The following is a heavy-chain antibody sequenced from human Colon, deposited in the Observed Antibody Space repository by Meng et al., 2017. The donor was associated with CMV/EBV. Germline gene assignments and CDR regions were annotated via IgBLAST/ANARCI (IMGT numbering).Heavy chain of an antibody. V-gene: IGHV3-74*01. J-gene: IGHJ4*02. CDR2: VSGDGTVT. CDR1: GFTFSNHW. CDR3: ARGLGHASNNSHDS. D-gene: IGHD1-1*01. Sequence: GGSLRLSCEVSGFTFSNHWMHWVRQVPGEGLVWVSRVSGDGTVTAYADSVEGRFTISRDNAENTLFLQMNGLRVDDTAVYFCARGLGHASNNSHDSWGQGTLVTVSS.